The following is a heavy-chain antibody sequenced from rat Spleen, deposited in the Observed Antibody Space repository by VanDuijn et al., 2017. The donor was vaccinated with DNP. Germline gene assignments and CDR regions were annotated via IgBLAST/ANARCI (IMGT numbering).Heavy chain of an antibody. CDR1: GFTFRDYY. Sequence: EVQLVESGADLVQPGGSLKLSCAASGFTFRDYYMAWVRQAPREGLEGVASIIYAGTNTYYGDSVKGRFTISRDNARSILYLQMDSLRSEDTATYYCATQGQLGITWFAYWGQGTLVTVSS. V-gene: IGHV5-22*01. CDR3: ATQGQLGITWFAY. J-gene: IGHJ3*01. CDR2: IIYAGTNT. D-gene: IGHD1-10*01.